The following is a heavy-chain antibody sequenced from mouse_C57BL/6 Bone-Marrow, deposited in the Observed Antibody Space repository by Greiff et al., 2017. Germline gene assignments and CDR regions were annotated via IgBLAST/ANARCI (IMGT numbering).Heavy chain of an antibody. CDR3: AREEILLWSYFDY. Sequence: QVQLQQPGAELVMPGASVKLSCKASGYTFTSYWMHWVKQRPGQGLAWIGEIDPSDSYTNYNQKFKGKSTLTVDKSSSTAYMQLSSLTSEDSAVYYCAREEILLWSYFDYWGQGTTLTVSS. CDR1: GYTFTSYW. J-gene: IGHJ2*01. CDR2: IDPSDSYT. D-gene: IGHD2-1*01. V-gene: IGHV1-69*01.